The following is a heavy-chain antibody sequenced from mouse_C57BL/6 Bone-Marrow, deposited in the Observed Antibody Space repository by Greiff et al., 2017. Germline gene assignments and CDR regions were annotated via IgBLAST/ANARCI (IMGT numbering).Heavy chain of an antibody. Sequence: QVQLKESGAELARPGASVKLSCKASGYTFTSYGISWVKQRTGQGLEWIGEIYPRSGNTYYNEKFKGQATLTADKSSSTAYMELRSLTSEDSAVYFCARLWYYGSPYWYFDVWGTGTTVTVSS. V-gene: IGHV1-81*01. J-gene: IGHJ1*03. CDR3: ARLWYYGSPYWYFDV. CDR1: GYTFTSYG. D-gene: IGHD1-1*01. CDR2: IYPRSGNT.